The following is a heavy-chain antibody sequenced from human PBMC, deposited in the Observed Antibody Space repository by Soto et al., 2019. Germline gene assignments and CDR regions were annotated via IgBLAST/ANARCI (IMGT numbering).Heavy chain of an antibody. V-gene: IGHV1-69*01. CDR3: AREGFGIQLWGGIDY. CDR1: GGTFSSYA. D-gene: IGHD5-18*01. J-gene: IGHJ4*02. CDR2: IIPIFGTA. Sequence: QVQLVQSGAEVKKPGSSVKVSCKASGGTFSSYAISWVRQAPGQGLEWMGGIIPIFGTANYAQKFQGRVTITADESTSTAYIELSSMRSEDTAVYYCAREGFGIQLWGGIDYWGQGTLVTVSS.